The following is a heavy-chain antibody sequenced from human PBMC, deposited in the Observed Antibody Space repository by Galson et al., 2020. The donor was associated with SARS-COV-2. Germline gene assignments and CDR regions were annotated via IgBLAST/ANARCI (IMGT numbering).Heavy chain of an antibody. V-gene: IGHV3-33*06. CDR1: GFTFSSYG. Sequence: GGSLRLSCAASGFTFSSYGMHWVRQAPGKGLEWVAVIWYDGSNKYYADSVKGRFTISRDNSKNTLYLQMNSLRAEDTAVYYCAKVQQGHVGGSKVRGDAFDIWGQGTMVTVSS. CDR2: IWYDGSNK. D-gene: IGHD1-1*01. CDR3: AKVQQGHVGGSKVRGDAFDI. J-gene: IGHJ3*02.